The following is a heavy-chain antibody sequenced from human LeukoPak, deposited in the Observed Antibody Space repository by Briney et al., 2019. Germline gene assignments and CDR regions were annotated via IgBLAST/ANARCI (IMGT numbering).Heavy chain of an antibody. CDR3: AKPYGGNLADGFDI. CDR1: GFTFKSYA. Sequence: GGSLRLSCAASGFTFKSYAMSWVRQAPGKGLEWVSAITGGGSTYYADSVKGRFTISRDNSKNTLSLQMSSLRAEDTAIYYCAKPYGGNLADGFDIWGQGTMVTVSS. J-gene: IGHJ3*02. CDR2: ITGGGST. D-gene: IGHD4-23*01. V-gene: IGHV3-23*01.